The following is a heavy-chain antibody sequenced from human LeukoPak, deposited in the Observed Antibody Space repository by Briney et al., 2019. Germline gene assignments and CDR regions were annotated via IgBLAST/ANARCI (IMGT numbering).Heavy chain of an antibody. CDR2: IYYSGST. J-gene: IGHJ6*02. CDR3: ARGYDSSGYYPSYDYYYGMDV. V-gene: IGHV4-59*08. D-gene: IGHD3-22*01. Sequence: SETLSLTCTVPRGSIRSNYWNWIRLPPGRGLEWIGYIYYSGSTNYNPSLKSRVTISVDTAKNQYSLKLSSVTAADTAVYYCARGYDSSGYYPSYDYYYGMDVWGLGTTVTVSS. CDR1: RGSIRSNY.